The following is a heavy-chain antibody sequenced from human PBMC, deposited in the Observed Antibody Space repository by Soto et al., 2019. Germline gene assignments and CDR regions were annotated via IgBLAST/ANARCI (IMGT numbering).Heavy chain of an antibody. D-gene: IGHD7-27*01. CDR2: IIPIFSKT. CDR3: ATDVVRSTGGDS. V-gene: IGHV1-69*01. J-gene: IGHJ4*02. Sequence: QVQLVQSGAEVKELGSSVKVSCKTSGGTLTTSSFVWVRQGPGQGLEWMGGIIPIFSKTNFAPKFQGRVTFTADESTRTVYMELSSLRSEDTAIYYCATDVVRSTGGDSWGQGTLVTVSS. CDR1: GGTLTTSS.